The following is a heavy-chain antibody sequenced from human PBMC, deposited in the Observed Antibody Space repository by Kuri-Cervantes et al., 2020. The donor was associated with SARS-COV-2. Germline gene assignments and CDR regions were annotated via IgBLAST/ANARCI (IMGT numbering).Heavy chain of an antibody. Sequence: GGSLRLSCAASGFTFSSYSMNWVRQAPGKGLEWVSSISSSSSYIYYADSVKGRFTISRDNAKNSLYLQMNSLRAEDTAVYYCARDTHNWNSLNDYWGQGTLVTVSS. CDR2: ISSSSSYI. D-gene: IGHD1-7*01. CDR3: ARDTHNWNSLNDY. CDR1: GFTFSSYS. V-gene: IGHV3-21*01. J-gene: IGHJ4*02.